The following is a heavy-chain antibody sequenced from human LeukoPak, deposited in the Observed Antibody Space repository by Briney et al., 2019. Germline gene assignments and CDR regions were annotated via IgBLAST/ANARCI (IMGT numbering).Heavy chain of an antibody. D-gene: IGHD1-26*01. J-gene: IGHJ5*02. CDR3: ARDNSVGDNAWWFDP. CDR2: INPTGDST. V-gene: IGHV1-46*01. Sequence: GASVKVSCKASGYTFTIYYMHWVRQAPGQGREWMGLINPTGDSTGYAQKFQGRVTMTSDMSTSTDFMELSSLRSEDTAVYYCARDNSVGDNAWWFDPWGQGTLVTVSS. CDR1: GYTFTIYY.